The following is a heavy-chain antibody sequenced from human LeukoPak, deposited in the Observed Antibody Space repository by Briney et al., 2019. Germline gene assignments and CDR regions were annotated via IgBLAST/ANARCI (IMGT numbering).Heavy chain of an antibody. D-gene: IGHD3-10*01. J-gene: IGHJ4*02. CDR3: AKRGAGYYFDY. CDR2: ITDSGGGT. V-gene: IGHV3-23*01. Sequence: GGSLRLSCAASGITFTCSAMSWVGQAPGKGLEWVSSITDSGGGTFYADSVKGRFTISRDNSKNTLFLQLNSLRAEDTAVYYCAKRGAGYYFDYWGQGTLVTVSS. CDR1: GITFTCSA.